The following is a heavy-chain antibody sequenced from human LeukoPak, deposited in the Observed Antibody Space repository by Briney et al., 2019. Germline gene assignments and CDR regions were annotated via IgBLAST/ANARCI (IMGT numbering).Heavy chain of an antibody. V-gene: IGHV1-69*04. CDR1: GGTFSSYA. Sequence: SVKVSCKASGGTFSSYAISWVRQAPGQGLEWMGRIIPILGIANYAQKFQGRVTITADKSTSTAYMELSSLRSEDTAVYYCARAAAVAGSYLDYWGQGTLVTVSS. CDR3: ARAAAVAGSYLDY. J-gene: IGHJ4*02. CDR2: IIPILGIA. D-gene: IGHD6-19*01.